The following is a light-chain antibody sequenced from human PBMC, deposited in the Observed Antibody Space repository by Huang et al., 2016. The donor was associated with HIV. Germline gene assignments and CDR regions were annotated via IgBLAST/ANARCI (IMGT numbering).Light chain of an antibody. CDR2: DAS. V-gene: IGKV3D-20*01. J-gene: IGKJ2*01. Sequence: EIVLPQSPPPLYFSPGESAPPACGATQTVRNRFLAWFQQKPGLAPRLLINDASVRATGIPDRFSGSGSGTDFTLTINRLEPEDFAVYYCQQYGDSSYSFGQGTKLQIK. CDR3: QQYGDSSYS. CDR1: QTVRNRF.